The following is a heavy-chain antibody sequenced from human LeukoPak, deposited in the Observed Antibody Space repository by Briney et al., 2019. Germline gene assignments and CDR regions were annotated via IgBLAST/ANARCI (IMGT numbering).Heavy chain of an antibody. V-gene: IGHV3-21*01. CDR2: ISSSSSYI. Sequence: GGSLRLSCEASGFTFSSYSMNWVRQAPGKGLEWVSSISSSSSYIYYADSVKGRFTISRDNAKNSLYLQMNSLRAEDTAVYYCASICGGDCYSSAFDIWGQGTMVTVSS. J-gene: IGHJ3*02. D-gene: IGHD2-21*02. CDR1: GFTFSSYS. CDR3: ASICGGDCYSSAFDI.